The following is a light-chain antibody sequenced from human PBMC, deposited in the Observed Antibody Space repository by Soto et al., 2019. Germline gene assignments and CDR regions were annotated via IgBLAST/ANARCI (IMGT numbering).Light chain of an antibody. CDR2: EVT. CDR3: QSFDNSHAV. Sequence: QSALTQPASVSGSPGQSITISCTGTSSDVGGFDFVSWFQRRPGKAPRLIIYEVTNRPSGVPDRFSASKSGTSASLAITGLQAEDEADYFCQSFDNSHAVFGGGTQLTVL. V-gene: IGLV2-14*01. CDR1: SSDVGGFDF. J-gene: IGLJ2*01.